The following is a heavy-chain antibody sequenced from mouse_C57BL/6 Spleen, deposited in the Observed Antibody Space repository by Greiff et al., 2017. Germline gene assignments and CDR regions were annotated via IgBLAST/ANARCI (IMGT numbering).Heavy chain of an antibody. D-gene: IGHD1-1*01. J-gene: IGHJ2*01. V-gene: IGHV1-55*01. Sequence: QVQLQQPGAELVRPGSSVTLSCKASGYTFTSYWITWVKQRPGQGLEWIGDIYPGSGSTNYNEKFKSKATLTVDTSSSTAYMQLSSLTSEDSAVYYCARYHYGSSYVDYWGQGTTLTVSS. CDR2: IYPGSGST. CDR1: GYTFTSYW. CDR3: ARYHYGSSYVDY.